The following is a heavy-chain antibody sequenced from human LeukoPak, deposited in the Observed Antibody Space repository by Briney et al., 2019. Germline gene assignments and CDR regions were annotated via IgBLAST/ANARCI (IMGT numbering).Heavy chain of an antibody. CDR2: IKPKTDGETT. J-gene: IGHJ4*02. D-gene: IGHD3-22*01. Sequence: SGGSLRLSCAASGFTFSNAYMNWVRQAPGKGLEWVGRIKPKTDGETTEYAAPVKGRFSISRDDSKNMLYLQMNSLKTKDTAVYYCAKLKYSSGYFDYWGQGTLVTVSS. CDR1: GFTFSNAY. CDR3: AKLKYSSGYFDY. V-gene: IGHV3-15*07.